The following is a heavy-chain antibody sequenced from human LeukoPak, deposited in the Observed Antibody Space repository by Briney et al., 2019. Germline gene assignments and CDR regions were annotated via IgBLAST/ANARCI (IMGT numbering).Heavy chain of an antibody. Sequence: PGGSLTLSCAASGFTFRKYWMAWVRQAPGRGLEWVATIAANGNDKDYEDALQGRFTISRDNARNSLSLRIDSLRAEDTAQYYCAREVFFQLDNWGQGALVTVSS. V-gene: IGHV3-7*03. CDR3: AREVFFQLDN. J-gene: IGHJ4*02. D-gene: IGHD5-24*01. CDR2: IAANGNDK. CDR1: GFTFRKYW.